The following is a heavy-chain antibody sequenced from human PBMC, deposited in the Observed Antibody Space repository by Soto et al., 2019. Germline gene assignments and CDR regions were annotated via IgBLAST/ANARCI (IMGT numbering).Heavy chain of an antibody. CDR1: GFTFSSYC. J-gene: IGHJ6*02. D-gene: IGHD6-6*01. CDR2: ISYDGSNK. CDR3: AKDQDSSSPDYYYYYGMDV. V-gene: IGHV3-30*18. Sequence: LRLSCAASGFTFSSYCMHWVRQAPGKGLEWVAVISYDGSNKYYADSVKGRFTISRDNSKNTLYLQMNSLRAEDTAVYYCAKDQDSSSPDYYYYYGMDVWGQGTTVTAP.